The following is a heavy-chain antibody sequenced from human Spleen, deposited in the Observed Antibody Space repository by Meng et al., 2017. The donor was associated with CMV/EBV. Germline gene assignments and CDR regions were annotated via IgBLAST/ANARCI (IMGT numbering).Heavy chain of an antibody. J-gene: IGHJ5*02. Sequence: AERPAPGPGLVKPPQPLSLTCTVSGGSISSGTYYWGWIRQLPGKGLEWIAYIHYSGSTYYSPSLKSRVTISVDTSRNQLSLKLSSMTAADTAVYYCARYVFDSSSLYSNWFDPWGQGTLVTVSS. CDR3: ARYVFDSSSLYSNWFDP. V-gene: IGHV4-31*03. CDR1: GGSISSGTYY. D-gene: IGHD3-22*01. CDR2: IHYSGST.